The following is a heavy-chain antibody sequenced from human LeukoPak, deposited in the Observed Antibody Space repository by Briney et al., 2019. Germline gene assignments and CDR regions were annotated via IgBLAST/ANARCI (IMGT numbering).Heavy chain of an antibody. CDR1: GDSFSGYY. Sequence: PSETLSLTCAVYGDSFSGYYWSWIRQPPGKGLEWIAEINHRGTTHYNPSLKSRVNISADTSKNQFSLHLDSVTAADTAVYYCAARQGQLLYYFDYWGQGTLVTVSS. CDR2: INHRGTT. CDR3: AARQGQLLYYFDY. J-gene: IGHJ4*02. V-gene: IGHV4-34*01. D-gene: IGHD2-2*01.